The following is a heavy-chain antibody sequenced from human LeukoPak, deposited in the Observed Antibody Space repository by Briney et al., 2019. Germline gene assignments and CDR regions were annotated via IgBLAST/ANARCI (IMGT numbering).Heavy chain of an antibody. D-gene: IGHD6-19*01. Sequence: ASVKVSCKASGYTFTGYYIHWVRQAPGQGLEWMGWISAYNGNTNYAQKLQGRVTMTTDTSTSTAYMELRSLRSDDTAVYYCYSSGWSVDYWGQGTLVTVSS. CDR2: ISAYNGNT. J-gene: IGHJ4*02. V-gene: IGHV1-18*04. CDR1: GYTFTGYY. CDR3: YSSGWSVDY.